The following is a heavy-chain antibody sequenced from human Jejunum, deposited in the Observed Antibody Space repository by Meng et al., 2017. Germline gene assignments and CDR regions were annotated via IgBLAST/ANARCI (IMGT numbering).Heavy chain of an antibody. Sequence: QITLKESRPTLVTPTQTPPLTCTFSGFSPSTSGVGVGWIRQPPGKALEWLALIYWDDDKRSSPSLKRRLTITTDTSKNQVVLTMTNMDPVDTATYYCAHGGLSSGWYYPEHWGQGILVTVSS. CDR1: GFSPSTSGVG. D-gene: IGHD6-19*01. CDR3: AHGGLSSGWYYPEH. J-gene: IGHJ4*02. CDR2: IYWDDDK. V-gene: IGHV2-5*02.